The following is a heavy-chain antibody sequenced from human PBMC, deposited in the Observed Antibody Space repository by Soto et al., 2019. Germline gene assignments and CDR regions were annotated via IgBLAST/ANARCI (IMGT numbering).Heavy chain of an antibody. CDR2: ISWNSVMI. J-gene: IGHJ3*02. V-gene: IGHV3-9*01. Sequence: GGSLRLSCAASGFTFHDYAIHWVRQAPWKGLEWVSGISWNSVMIGYADSVKGRFTISRDNAKNSLYLQMNSLRAEDTALYRCAKEILDAVVKGAFDTSGQGTMVTLSS. D-gene: IGHD3-22*01. CDR3: AKEILDAVVKGAFDT. CDR1: GFTFHDYA.